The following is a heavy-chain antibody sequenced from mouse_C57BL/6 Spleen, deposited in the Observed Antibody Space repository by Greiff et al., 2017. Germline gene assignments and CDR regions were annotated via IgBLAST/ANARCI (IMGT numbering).Heavy chain of an antibody. CDR1: GFTFSDYG. V-gene: IGHV5-17*01. Sequence: EVKLVESGGGLVKPGGSLKLSCAASGFTFSDYGMHWVRQAPEKGLEWVAYISSGSSTIYYADTVKGRFTISRDNAKNTLFLQMTSLRSEDTAMYYCARGPSYFDVWGTGTTVTVSS. CDR2: ISSGSSTI. J-gene: IGHJ1*03. CDR3: ARGPSYFDV.